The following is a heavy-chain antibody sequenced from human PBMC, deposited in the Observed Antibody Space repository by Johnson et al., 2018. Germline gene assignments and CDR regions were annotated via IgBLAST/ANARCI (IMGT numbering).Heavy chain of an antibody. CDR2: IGTAGDT. V-gene: IGHV3-13*01. J-gene: IGHJ6*02. D-gene: IGHD3-16*01. Sequence: VQLVESGGGLVKPGGSLRLSCAASGFTFSSYDMHWVRQATGKGLEWVSAIGTAGDTYYPGSVKGRFTISRENAKNALYLQMNSLRAGDTAVYYCARGGGLGYYSGMDVWGQGTTVTVSS. CDR1: GFTFSSYD. CDR3: ARGGGLGYYSGMDV.